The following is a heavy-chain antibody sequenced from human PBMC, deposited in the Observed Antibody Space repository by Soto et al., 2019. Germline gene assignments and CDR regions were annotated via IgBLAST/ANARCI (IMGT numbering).Heavy chain of an antibody. D-gene: IGHD2-2*01. J-gene: IGHJ5*02. V-gene: IGHV5-10-1*01. Sequence: GESLKISCKGSGYSFTSYWISWVRQMPGKGLEWMGRIDPSDSYTNYSPSFQGHVTISADKSISTAYLQWSSLKASDTAMYYCARHGDCSSTSCLNWFDPWGQGTLVTVSS. CDR3: ARHGDCSSTSCLNWFDP. CDR2: IDPSDSYT. CDR1: GYSFTSYW.